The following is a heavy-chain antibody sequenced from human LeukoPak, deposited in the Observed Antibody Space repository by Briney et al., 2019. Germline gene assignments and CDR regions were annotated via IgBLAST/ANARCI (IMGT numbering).Heavy chain of an antibody. CDR1: GFTFSSYE. Sequence: GGSLRLSCAASGFTFSSYEMNWVRQAPGKGLEWVSYISSSGSTIYYADSVKGRFTISRDNAKNSLYLQMNSLRAEDTAVYYCARSSGWYHRGPDYYYYYMDVWGKGTTVTVS. D-gene: IGHD6-19*01. CDR2: ISSSGSTI. CDR3: ARSSGWYHRGPDYYYYYMDV. V-gene: IGHV3-48*03. J-gene: IGHJ6*03.